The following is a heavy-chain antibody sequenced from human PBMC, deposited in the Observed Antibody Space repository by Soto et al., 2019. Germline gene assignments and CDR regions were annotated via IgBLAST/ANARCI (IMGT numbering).Heavy chain of an antibody. J-gene: IGHJ6*02. CDR1: GGYISSSSYY. CDR3: ARDRNYDFWSGYYTGYYYYGMDV. D-gene: IGHD3-3*01. Sequence: SETLSLTCTVSGGYISSSSYYWGWIRQPPGKGLEWIGSIYYSGSTYYNPSLKSRVTISVDTSKNQFSLKLSSVTAADTAVYYCARDRNYDFWSGYYTGYYYYGMDVWGQGTTVTVSS. CDR2: IYYSGST. V-gene: IGHV4-39*07.